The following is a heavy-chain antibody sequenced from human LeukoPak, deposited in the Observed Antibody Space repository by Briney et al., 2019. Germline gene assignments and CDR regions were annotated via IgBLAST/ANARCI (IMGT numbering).Heavy chain of an antibody. CDR3: ARGVLLDTFDI. V-gene: IGHV1-69*06. CDR2: IIPLFGAP. Sequence: SVTVSCKASGGTFSSYAVSWVRQAPGQGLEWMGGIIPLFGAPKYAQKFQGRVTITADTSTSTTYVEVTSLKSEDTAMYYCARGVLLDTFDIWGQGTMVTVSS. CDR1: GGTFSSYA. J-gene: IGHJ3*02. D-gene: IGHD3-10*01.